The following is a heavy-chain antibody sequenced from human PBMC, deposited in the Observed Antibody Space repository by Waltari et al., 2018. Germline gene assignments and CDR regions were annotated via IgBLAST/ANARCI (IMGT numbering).Heavy chain of an antibody. Sequence: QVQLQESGPGLVKPSETLSLTCTVSGGSISSGGYYWSWIRQHPGKGLEWIGYIYHSGSTYYNPSLKSRVTISVDTSKNQFSLKLSSVTAADTAVYYCARDRGDDSSGYYSDYWGQGTLVTVSS. J-gene: IGHJ4*02. CDR3: ARDRGDDSSGYYSDY. CDR2: IYHSGST. CDR1: GGSISSGGYY. D-gene: IGHD3-22*01. V-gene: IGHV4-31*03.